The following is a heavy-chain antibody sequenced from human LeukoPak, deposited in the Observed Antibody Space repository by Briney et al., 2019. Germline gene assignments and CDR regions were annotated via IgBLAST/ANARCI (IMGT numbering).Heavy chain of an antibody. CDR2: IYFTGST. D-gene: IGHD4/OR15-4a*01. Sequence: SETLSLTCTVSGGSISGYYWSWIRQPPGKGLEWIGYIYFTGSTNYNPSLKSRVTISVDTSKDQFSLKLSSVTAADTAVYYCARVRANYFDYWGQGTLVTVSS. CDR1: GGSISGYY. V-gene: IGHV4-59*01. J-gene: IGHJ4*02. CDR3: ARVRANYFDY.